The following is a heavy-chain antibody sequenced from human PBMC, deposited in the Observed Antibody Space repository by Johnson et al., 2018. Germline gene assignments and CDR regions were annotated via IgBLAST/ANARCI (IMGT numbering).Heavy chain of an antibody. V-gene: IGHV3-30-3*01. Sequence: QVQLVESGGGVVQPGRSLRLSCAASGFIFSSFAMHWVRQAPGKGLECVAVLSYDGSSNYYADPVKGRFTISRDNSKNTLYLQMNSLSAEDTAVYYCASLHRYSSGVDAFDIWGQGTMVTVSS. CDR2: LSYDGSSN. J-gene: IGHJ3*02. CDR1: GFIFSSFA. D-gene: IGHD6-19*01. CDR3: ASLHRYSSGVDAFDI.